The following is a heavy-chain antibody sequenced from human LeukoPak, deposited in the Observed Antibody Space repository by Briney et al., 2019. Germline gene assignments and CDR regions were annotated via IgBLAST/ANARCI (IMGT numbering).Heavy chain of an antibody. V-gene: IGHV3-9*01. CDR3: AKSRGYPLHNWFDP. CDR1: GFTFDGYA. CDR2: ISWNSGSI. D-gene: IGHD1-1*01. Sequence: GGSLRLSCAASGFTFDGYAMHWVRQAPGKGLEWVSGISWNSGSIGYADSVKGRFTISRDNAKNSLYLQMNSLRAEDTALYYCAKSRGYPLHNWFDPWGQGTLVTVSS. J-gene: IGHJ5*02.